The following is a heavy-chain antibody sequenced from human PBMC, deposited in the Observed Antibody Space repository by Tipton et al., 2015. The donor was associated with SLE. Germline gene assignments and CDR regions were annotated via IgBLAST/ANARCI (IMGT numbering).Heavy chain of an antibody. CDR3: ARPRSKARSNWSFDL. V-gene: IGHV4-59*11. J-gene: IGHJ2*01. CDR2: ISSSGTT. D-gene: IGHD2-2*01. CDR1: SGSINRHF. Sequence: TLSLTCTVSSGSINRHFWSWIRQPPRKGLEWVGYISSSGTTKYNPSLKSRATISIDTSKNQFSLKLNSVTAADTAVYYCARPRSKARSNWSFDLVGRGSLVTVSS.